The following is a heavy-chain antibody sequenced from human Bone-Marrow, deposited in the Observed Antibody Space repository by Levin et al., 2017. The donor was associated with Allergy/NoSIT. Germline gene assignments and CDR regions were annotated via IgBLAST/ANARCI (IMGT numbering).Heavy chain of an antibody. CDR2: IIPILALT. Sequence: SVKVSCKTSGATFSTYRITWVRQAPGQGLEWMGRIIPILALTNYAQQFQGRVTITADKSTNTAYMELTSLRYDDTAVYYCARGMSTAGPSPAEYFQHWGLGTLVSVSS. J-gene: IGHJ1*01. V-gene: IGHV1-69*04. CDR3: ARGMSTAGPSPAEYFQH. D-gene: IGHD6-13*01. CDR1: GATFSTYR.